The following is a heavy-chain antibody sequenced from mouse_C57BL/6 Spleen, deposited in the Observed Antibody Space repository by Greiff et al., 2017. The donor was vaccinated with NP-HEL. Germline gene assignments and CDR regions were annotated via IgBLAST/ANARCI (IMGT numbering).Heavy chain of an antibody. D-gene: IGHD2-1*01. CDR2: IYPGDGDT. CDR3: ARIYYGNYPYYYAMDY. CDR1: GYAFSSSW. Sequence: VQGVESGPELVKPGASVKISCKASGYAFSSSWMNWVKQRPGKGLEWIGRIYPGDGDTNYNGKFKGKATLTADKSSSTAYMQLSSLTSEDSAVYFCARIYYGNYPYYYAMDYWGQGTSVTVSS. V-gene: IGHV1-82*01. J-gene: IGHJ4*01.